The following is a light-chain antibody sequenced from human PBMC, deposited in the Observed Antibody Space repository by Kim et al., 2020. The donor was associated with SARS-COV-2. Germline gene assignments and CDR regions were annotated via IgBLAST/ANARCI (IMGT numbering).Light chain of an antibody. V-gene: IGKV3-11*02. CDR3: QQRSNWLT. J-gene: IGKJ4*01. Sequence: SLCHGEGPTLCGRASHSVNNYLAWYQQKPGQAPRLLIYDAFNRATGIPARFSGSGSGRDYPLTISSLEPEDSAVYYCQQRSNWLTFGGGTKVDIK. CDR2: DAF. CDR1: HSVNNY.